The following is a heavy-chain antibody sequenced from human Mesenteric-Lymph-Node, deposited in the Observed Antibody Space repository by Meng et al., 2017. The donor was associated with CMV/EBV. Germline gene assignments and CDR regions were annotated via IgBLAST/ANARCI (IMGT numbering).Heavy chain of an antibody. V-gene: IGHV1-46*01. D-gene: IGHD3-10*01. CDR2: INPSGGST. CDR3: ARATMVRGDLDAFDI. Sequence: ASVKVSCKASGYTFTSYYMHWVRQAPGQGLEWMGIINPSGGSTSYAQKFQGRVTMTRVTSTSTVYMELSSLRSEDTAVYYCARATMVRGDLDAFDIWGQGTMVTVSS. J-gene: IGHJ3*02. CDR1: GYTFTSYY.